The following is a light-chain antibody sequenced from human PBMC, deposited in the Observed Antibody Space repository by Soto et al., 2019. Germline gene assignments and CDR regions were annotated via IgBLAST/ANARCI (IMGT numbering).Light chain of an antibody. CDR2: QAS. CDR1: QSISRW. CDR3: QHYNGFSWT. Sequence: DIQMTQSPPTLSAFVGDRVTITCRASQSISRWLAWFRQKPGKAPKLLIYQASTLETGVPSRFSGSGSGTEFTLTISSLQPDDFATYYCQHYNGFSWTFGQGTKVDIK. V-gene: IGKV1-5*03. J-gene: IGKJ1*01.